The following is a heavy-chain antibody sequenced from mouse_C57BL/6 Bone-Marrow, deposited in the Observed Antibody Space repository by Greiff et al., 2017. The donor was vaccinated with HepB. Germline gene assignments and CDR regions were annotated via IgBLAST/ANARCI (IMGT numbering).Heavy chain of an antibody. CDR1: GYTFTSYW. CDR3: ARAHLLLRWFPY. D-gene: IGHD1-1*01. Sequence: QVQLQQPGAELVKPGASVKLSCKASGYTFTSYWMQWVKQRPGQGLEWIGEIDPSDSYTNYNQKFKGKATLTVDTSSSTAYMQLSSLTSEDSAVYYCARAHLLLRWFPYWGQGTLVTVSA. CDR2: IDPSDSYT. J-gene: IGHJ3*01. V-gene: IGHV1-50*01.